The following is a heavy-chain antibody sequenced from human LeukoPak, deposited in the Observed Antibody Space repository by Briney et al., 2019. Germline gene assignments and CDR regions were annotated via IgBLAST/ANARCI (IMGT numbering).Heavy chain of an antibody. Sequence: GESLKISCKASGHTFTHYWIGWVRQMPGKGLEWMGIIYPSDSDTKYSPSFQGQVTISADKSITTAYLQWSSLKASDSAMYYCARRVPTSATRVFDYWGQGTLVTVSS. D-gene: IGHD2-15*01. V-gene: IGHV5-51*01. CDR1: GHTFTHYW. J-gene: IGHJ4*02. CDR2: IYPSDSDT. CDR3: ARRVPTSATRVFDY.